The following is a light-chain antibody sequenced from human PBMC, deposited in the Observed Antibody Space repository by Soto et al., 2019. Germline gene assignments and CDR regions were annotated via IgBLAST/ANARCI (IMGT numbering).Light chain of an antibody. V-gene: IGKV1-5*03. Sequence: DIPMTQSPSTLSASVGDRVTITCRASQSISSWLAWYQQKPGKAPNLLIYKASSLESGVPSRFSGSGSGTEFNLTISSLQPDDFATYYCQQYNSYTATFGQGTKLEIK. CDR2: KAS. CDR3: QQYNSYTAT. CDR1: QSISSW. J-gene: IGKJ2*01.